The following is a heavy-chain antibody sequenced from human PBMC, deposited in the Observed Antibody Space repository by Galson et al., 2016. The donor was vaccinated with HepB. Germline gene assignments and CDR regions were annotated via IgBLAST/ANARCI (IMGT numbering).Heavy chain of an antibody. CDR1: GFTFSNFA. J-gene: IGHJ6*02. CDR2: LSGDGGNT. D-gene: IGHD3-10*01. CDR3: AKALPPFGDYYYYGLDV. Sequence: SLRLFCAASGFTFSNFAMSWVRQAPGKGLEWVSALSGDGGNTYYTDSVKGRFTISRDNSKSTLDLHMNSLRAEDTAVYYCAKALPPFGDYYYYGLDVWGQGTTVTISS. V-gene: IGHV3-23*01.